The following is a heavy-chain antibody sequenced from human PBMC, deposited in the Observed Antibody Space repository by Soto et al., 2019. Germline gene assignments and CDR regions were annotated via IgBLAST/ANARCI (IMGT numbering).Heavy chain of an antibody. CDR3: ARVSPRYCSGGSCYPLFDY. D-gene: IGHD2-15*01. Sequence: SETLSLTCAVYGGSFSGYYWSWIRQPPGKGLEWIGEINHSGSTNYNPSLKSRVTISVDTSKNQFSLKQSSVTAADTAVYYCARVSPRYCSGGSCYPLFDYWGQGTLVTV. V-gene: IGHV4-34*01. CDR2: INHSGST. J-gene: IGHJ4*02. CDR1: GGSFSGYY.